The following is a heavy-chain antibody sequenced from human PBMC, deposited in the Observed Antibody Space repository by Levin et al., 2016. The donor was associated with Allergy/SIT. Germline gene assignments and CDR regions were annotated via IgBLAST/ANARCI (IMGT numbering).Heavy chain of an antibody. Sequence: GESLKISCAASGFTFSDYYMNWIRQAPGKGLEWVSYISSSGGAIYYADSVKGRFTISRDNAKNSLYLQMNSLRAEDTAVYYCARDQGDSVWGSYRSRAGIFDYWGQGTLVTVSS. CDR3: ARDQGDSVWGSYRSRAGIFDY. CDR2: ISSSGGAI. CDR1: GFTFSDYY. J-gene: IGHJ4*02. D-gene: IGHD3-16*02. V-gene: IGHV3-11*01.